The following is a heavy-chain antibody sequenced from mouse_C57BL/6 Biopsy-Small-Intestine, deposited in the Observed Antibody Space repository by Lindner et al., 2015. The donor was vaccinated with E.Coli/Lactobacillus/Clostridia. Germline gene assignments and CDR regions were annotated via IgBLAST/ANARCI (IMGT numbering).Heavy chain of an antibody. CDR3: ARDYDFYAMDY. Sequence: VQLQESGPELVKPGASVKMSCKASGYTFTDYNIHWVKQSHGKSLEWIGYINPNNGGTSYKQKFKGKATLTVNKSSSTAYMEVRSLTSEDSAVYYCARDYDFYAMDYWSQGTSVTVSS. D-gene: IGHD1-1*02. CDR1: GYTFTDYN. V-gene: IGHV1-22*01. J-gene: IGHJ4*01. CDR2: INPNNGGT.